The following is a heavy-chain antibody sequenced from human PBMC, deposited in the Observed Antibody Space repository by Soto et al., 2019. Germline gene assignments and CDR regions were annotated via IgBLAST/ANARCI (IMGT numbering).Heavy chain of an antibody. CDR1: GFTFSSYA. J-gene: IGHJ4*02. Sequence: GGSLRLSCAASGFTFSSYAMHWVRQAPGKGLEWVAVISYDGSNKYYADSVKGRFTISRDNSKNTLYLQMNSLRAEDTAVYYCARRPSSNGPFDYWGQGTLVTVSS. CDR2: ISYDGSNK. V-gene: IGHV3-30-3*01. D-gene: IGHD2-8*01. CDR3: ARRPSSNGPFDY.